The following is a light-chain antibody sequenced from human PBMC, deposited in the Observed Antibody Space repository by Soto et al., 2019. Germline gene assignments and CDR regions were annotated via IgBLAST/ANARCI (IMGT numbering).Light chain of an antibody. CDR2: DVS. CDR3: CSYAGSYTYV. Sequence: SALTQPRSVSGSPGQSVTISCTGTSSDVGGYNYVSWYQQHPGKAPKLMIYDVSKRPSGVPDRFSGSKSGNTASLTISGLQAEDEADYYCCSYAGSYTYVFGTGNKLTVL. J-gene: IGLJ1*01. V-gene: IGLV2-11*01. CDR1: SSDVGGYNY.